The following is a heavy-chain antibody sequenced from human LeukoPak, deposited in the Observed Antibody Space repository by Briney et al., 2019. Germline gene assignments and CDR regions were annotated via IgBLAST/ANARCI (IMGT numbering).Heavy chain of an antibody. J-gene: IGHJ5*02. CDR1: GYTFTSYG. CDR3: ARDRVATPTTLSFDR. Sequence: ASVKVSCKASGYTFTSYGITWVRQAPGQGLEWMGWISAYNGDTNYAQKLQGRVTMTTDTSTSTAYMELRSLTSDDTAVYYLARDRVATPTTLSFDRWGEGSLLTVSS. D-gene: IGHD5-12*01. V-gene: IGHV1-18*04. CDR2: ISAYNGDT.